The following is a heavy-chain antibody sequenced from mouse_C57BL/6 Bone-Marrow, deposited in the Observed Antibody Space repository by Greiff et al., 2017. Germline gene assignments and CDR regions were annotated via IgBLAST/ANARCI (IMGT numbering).Heavy chain of an antibody. D-gene: IGHD1-1*02. CDR2: ISSGGSYT. J-gene: IGHJ2*01. Sequence: EVNVVESGGDLVKPGGSLKLSCAASGFTFSSYGMSWVRQTPDKRLEWVATISSGGSYTYYPDSVKGRFTISRDNAKNTLYLQMSSLMSEDTAMYYCARRGGYYVDYWGQGTTLTVSS. V-gene: IGHV5-6*02. CDR1: GFTFSSYG. CDR3: ARRGGYYVDY.